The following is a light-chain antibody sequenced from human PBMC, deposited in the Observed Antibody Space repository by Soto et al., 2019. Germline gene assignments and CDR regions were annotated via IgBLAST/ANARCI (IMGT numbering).Light chain of an antibody. J-gene: IGKJ5*01. CDR3: QQLNTYPIT. V-gene: IGKV1-9*01. Sequence: DVPLTQSPSFLSASVGDRVTITCRASEGINSYLAWYQQKPMKAPKLLISTASTLQSGVPSRFSGSGSGTAFTLTISSLQPEDLGTYYCQQLNTYPITFGQGTRLEMK. CDR2: TAS. CDR1: EGINSY.